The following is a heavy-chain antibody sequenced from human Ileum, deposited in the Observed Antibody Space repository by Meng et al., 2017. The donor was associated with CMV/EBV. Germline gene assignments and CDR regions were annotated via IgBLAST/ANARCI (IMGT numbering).Heavy chain of an antibody. CDR1: GGPFTDYY. Sequence: QVQLQQWGAGLLKPSETLSLTCAVFGGPFTDYYWTWFRQSPGKGLEWIGENTHSGRAYYSSSLTGRATISVDMSKYQFSPKLPSVTAADTAIYYCARGLASGWPDYWGQGTLVTVSS. J-gene: IGHJ4*02. CDR2: NTHSGRA. D-gene: IGHD3-10*01. V-gene: IGHV4-34*01. CDR3: ARGLASGWPDY.